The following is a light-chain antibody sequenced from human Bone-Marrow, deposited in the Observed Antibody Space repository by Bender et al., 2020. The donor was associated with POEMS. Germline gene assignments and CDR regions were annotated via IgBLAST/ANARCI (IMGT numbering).Light chain of an antibody. CDR1: SSDVGTYNL. Sequence: QSALTQPASVSGSPGQSITISCTGSSSDVGTYNLVSWYQQRPGKAPQLIIYEVTKRPSGVSARFAGSKSGNTASLTISGLQTEDEADYFCCSYTSTTTLVFGTGTKVT. J-gene: IGLJ1*01. CDR3: CSYTSTTTLV. V-gene: IGLV2-14*02. CDR2: EVT.